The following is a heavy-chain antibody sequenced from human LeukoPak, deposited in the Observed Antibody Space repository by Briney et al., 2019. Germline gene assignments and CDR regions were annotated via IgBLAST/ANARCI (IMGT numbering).Heavy chain of an antibody. J-gene: IGHJ6*02. V-gene: IGHV4-39*01. CDR2: IYYSGST. CDR3: ARLSPSYSSSTSCYYYGMDV. CDR1: GGSISSYY. Sequence: SETLSLTCTVSGGSISSYYWSWIRQPPGKGLEWIGSIYYSGSTYYNPSLKSRVTISVDTSKNQFSLKLSSVTAADTAVYYCARLSPSYSSSTSCYYYGMDVWGQGTTVTVFS. D-gene: IGHD2-2*01.